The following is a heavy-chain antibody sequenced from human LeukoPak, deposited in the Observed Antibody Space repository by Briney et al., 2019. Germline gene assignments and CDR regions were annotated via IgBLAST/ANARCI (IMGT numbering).Heavy chain of an antibody. CDR1: GGSISSSSYD. CDR2: IYDSRSP. CDR3: ARPYHYDSGSRGTAFDL. V-gene: IGHV4-39*01. D-gene: IGHD3-10*01. Sequence: SETLSLTCTVSGGSISSSSYDWGWIRQPPGKGLDWIRRIYDSRSPYYNPSLKSRLTISVDTTKNQFSLKLSSVTAADTAIYYCARPYHYDSGSRGTAFDLWGHGTMVTVSS. J-gene: IGHJ3*01.